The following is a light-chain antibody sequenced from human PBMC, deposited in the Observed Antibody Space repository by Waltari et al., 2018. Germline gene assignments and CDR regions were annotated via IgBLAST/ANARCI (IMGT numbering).Light chain of an antibody. CDR3: AAWDDSLSGVL. CDR2: KNN. J-gene: IGLJ2*01. Sequence: QPVLTQPPSASGTPGQRVTISCSGSSPNIGSYYVNWYQQLPRTAPKLLIYKNNQRPSGVPDRFSGSKSGTSASLAISGLRSEDEADYYCAAWDDSLSGVLFGGGTKLTVL. V-gene: IGLV1-47*01. CDR1: SPNIGSYY.